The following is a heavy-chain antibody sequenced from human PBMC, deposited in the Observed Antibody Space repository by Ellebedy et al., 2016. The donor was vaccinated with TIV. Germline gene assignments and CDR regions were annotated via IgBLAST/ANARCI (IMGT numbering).Heavy chain of an antibody. CDR3: ARDNSNPTQLDY. CDR2: ISAYNGNT. CDR1: GYTFTSYD. Sequence: ASVKVSXXASGYTFTSYDINWVRQATGQGLEWMGWISAYNGNTNYAQKLQGRVTMTTDTSTSTAYMELRSLRSDDTAVYYCARDNSNPTQLDYWGQGTLVTVSS. J-gene: IGHJ4*02. V-gene: IGHV1-18*01. D-gene: IGHD4-11*01.